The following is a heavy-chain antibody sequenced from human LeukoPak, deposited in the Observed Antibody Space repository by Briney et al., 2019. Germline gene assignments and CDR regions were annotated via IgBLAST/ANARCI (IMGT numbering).Heavy chain of an antibody. V-gene: IGHV1-2*02. J-gene: IGHJ3*02. D-gene: IGHD2-8*01. CDR1: GYTFTGYY. Sequence: ASVKVSCKASGYTFTGYYMHWVRQAPGQGLEWMGWINPNSGGTNYAQKFQGRVTMTRDTSVSTAYMELSRLRSDDTAVYYCARVLQYVGGPFDIWGQGTMVSVSS. CDR3: ARVLQYVGGPFDI. CDR2: INPNSGGT.